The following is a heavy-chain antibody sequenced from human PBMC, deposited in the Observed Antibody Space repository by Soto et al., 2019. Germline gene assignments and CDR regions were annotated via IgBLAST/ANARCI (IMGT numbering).Heavy chain of an antibody. CDR3: ARYRPYYYDSSGYYFNWYFDL. Sequence: QVQLQESGPGLVKPSGTLSLTCAVSGGSIRSSNWWSWVRQPPGKGLEWIGEIYHSGSTNYNPSLKSRVTISVDKSRNQFSLKLSSVTAAETAVYYCARYRPYYYDSSGYYFNWYFDLWGRGTLVTVSS. CDR1: GGSIRSSNW. CDR2: IYHSGST. D-gene: IGHD3-22*01. J-gene: IGHJ2*01. V-gene: IGHV4-4*02.